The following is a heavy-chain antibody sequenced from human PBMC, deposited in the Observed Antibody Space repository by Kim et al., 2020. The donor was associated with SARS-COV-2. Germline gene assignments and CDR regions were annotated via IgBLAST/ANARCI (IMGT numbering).Heavy chain of an antibody. CDR3: TTSHYGSGSYSYYYGMDV. D-gene: IGHD3-10*01. CDR1: GFTFSNAW. CDR2: IKSKTDGGTT. V-gene: IGHV3-15*01. Sequence: GGSLRLSCAASGFTFSNAWMSWVRQAPGKGLEWVGRIKSKTDGGTTDYAAPVKGRFTISRDDSKNTLYLQMNSLKTEDTAVYYCTTSHYGSGSYSYYYGMDVWGQGTTVTVSS. J-gene: IGHJ6*02.